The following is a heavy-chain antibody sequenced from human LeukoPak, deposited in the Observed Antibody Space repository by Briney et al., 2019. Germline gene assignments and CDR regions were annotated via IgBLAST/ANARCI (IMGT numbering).Heavy chain of an antibody. V-gene: IGHV3-23*01. CDR2: ISGSGGST. J-gene: IGHJ4*02. CDR3: AREARGSCLDY. CDR1: GFTFDDYA. D-gene: IGHD6-13*01. Sequence: GRSLRLSCAASGFTFDDYAMHWVRQAPGKGLEWVSAISGSGGSTYYADSVKGRFTISRDNSKNTLYLQMNSLRAEDTAVYYRAREARGSCLDYWGQGTLVTVSS.